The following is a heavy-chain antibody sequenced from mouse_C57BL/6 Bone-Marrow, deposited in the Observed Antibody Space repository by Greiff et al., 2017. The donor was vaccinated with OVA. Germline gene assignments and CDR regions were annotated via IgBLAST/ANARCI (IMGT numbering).Heavy chain of an antibody. CDR3: ASSPYYAMDY. Sequence: QVQLQQPGAELVRPGSSVKLSCKASGYTFTSYWMHWVKQRPIQGLEWIGNIDPSDSETHYNQKFKDKATLTVDKSSSTAYMQLSSLTSEDSAVYYCASSPYYAMDYWGQGTLVTVSS. CDR1: GYTFTSYW. V-gene: IGHV1-52*01. CDR2: IDPSDSET. D-gene: IGHD6-2*01. J-gene: IGHJ4*01.